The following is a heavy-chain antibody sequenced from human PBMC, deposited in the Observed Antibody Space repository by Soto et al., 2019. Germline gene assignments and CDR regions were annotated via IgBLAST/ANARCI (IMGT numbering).Heavy chain of an antibody. Sequence: PGGSLRLSCAASGFTFSSYSMNWVRQAPGKGLEWVSSISSSSRYIYYPDSVKGRFTISRDNAKNSLYLQMSSLRAEDTAVYYCSRGFDILTGLYFQHWGQGTLVTVSS. CDR2: ISSSSRYI. J-gene: IGHJ1*01. V-gene: IGHV3-21*01. CDR3: SRGFDILTGLYFQH. D-gene: IGHD3-9*01. CDR1: GFTFSSYS.